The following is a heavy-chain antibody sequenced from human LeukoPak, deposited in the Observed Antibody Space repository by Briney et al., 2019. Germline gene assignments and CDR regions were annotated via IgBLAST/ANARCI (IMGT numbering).Heavy chain of an antibody. CDR3: AQDGAWLRFDH. Sequence: GGSLILSCAASGFTFSTYAMSWVRQAPGKGLEGVSGISPGGDIKYYADSVKGRFVISRDNSKNTVYLQMNSLRVDDTARYYCAQDGAWLRFDHWGQGTLVTVSS. CDR2: ISPGGDIK. V-gene: IGHV3-23*01. J-gene: IGHJ4*02. D-gene: IGHD5-12*01. CDR1: GFTFSTYA.